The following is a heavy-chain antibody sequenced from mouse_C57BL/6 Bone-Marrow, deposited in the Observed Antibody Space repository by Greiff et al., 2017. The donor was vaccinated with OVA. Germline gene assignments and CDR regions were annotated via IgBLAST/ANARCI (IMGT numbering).Heavy chain of an antibody. Sequence: VQLQQPGAELVKPGASVKLSCKASGYTFTSYWMHWVKQRPGQGLEWIGMIHPNSGSTNYNEKFKSKATLTVDKSSSTAYMQLSSLTSEDSAVYDCARRVYYSNYVDDWGKGTTRTVSS. CDR3: ARRVYYSNYVDD. CDR1: GYTFTSYW. D-gene: IGHD2-5*01. J-gene: IGHJ2*01. V-gene: IGHV1-64*01. CDR2: IHPNSGST.